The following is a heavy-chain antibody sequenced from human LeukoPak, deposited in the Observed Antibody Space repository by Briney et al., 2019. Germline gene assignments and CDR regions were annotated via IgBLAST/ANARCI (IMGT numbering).Heavy chain of an antibody. Sequence: GESLRLSCAASGFTFSSYAMHWVRQAPGKGLEWVAVISYDGSNKYYADSVKGRFTISRDNSKNTLYLQMNSLRAEDTAVYYCAREYDSSGYYYENWFDPWGQGTLVTVSS. CDR3: AREYDSSGYYYENWFDP. D-gene: IGHD3-22*01. V-gene: IGHV3-30-3*01. CDR2: ISYDGSNK. CDR1: GFTFSSYA. J-gene: IGHJ5*02.